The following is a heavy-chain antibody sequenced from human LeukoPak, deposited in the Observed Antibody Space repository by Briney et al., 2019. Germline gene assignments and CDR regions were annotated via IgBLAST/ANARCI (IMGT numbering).Heavy chain of an antibody. V-gene: IGHV4-38-2*02. D-gene: IGHD3-3*02. J-gene: IGHJ5*02. CDR3: ARHPLGS. CDR2: IYYSGST. CDR1: GYSISSGYY. Sequence: PSETLSLTCTVSGYSISSGYYWGWIRQPPGKGLEWIGSIYYSGSTYYNPSLKSRVTISVDTSKNQFSLKLSSVTAADTAVYYCARHPLGSWGQGTLVTVSS.